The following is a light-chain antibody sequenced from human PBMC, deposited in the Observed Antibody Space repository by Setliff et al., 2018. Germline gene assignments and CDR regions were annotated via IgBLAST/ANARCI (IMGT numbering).Light chain of an antibody. Sequence: QSALAQPASVSGSPGQSITISCSGTGRDVGSYDLVSWYQQHPGKAPKLIIYGVSDRPSGVSSRFSGSKSGNTAYLTISGLQTEDEAEYYCNAYASDTTYVFGSGTKVTVL. CDR2: GVS. CDR1: GRDVGSYDL. CDR3: NAYASDTTYV. J-gene: IGLJ1*01. V-gene: IGLV2-14*03.